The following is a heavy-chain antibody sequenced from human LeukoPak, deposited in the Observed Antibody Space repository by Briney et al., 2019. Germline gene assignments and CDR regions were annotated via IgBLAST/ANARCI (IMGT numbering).Heavy chain of an antibody. CDR2: INPNSGGT. CDR1: GYTFTDHY. Sequence: ASVKVSCKAFGYTFTDHYINWVRQAPGQGLEWMGWINPNSGGTNYAQKFQGRVSMTRGTSIRTAYMELRRLKSDDTAVYYCARMYGSGTYYIDHWGQGILVTVSS. D-gene: IGHD3-10*01. J-gene: IGHJ4*02. CDR3: ARMYGSGTYYIDH. V-gene: IGHV1-2*02.